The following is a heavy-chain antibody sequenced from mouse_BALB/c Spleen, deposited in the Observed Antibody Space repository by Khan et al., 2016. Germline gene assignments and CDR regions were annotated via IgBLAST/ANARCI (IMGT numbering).Heavy chain of an antibody. J-gene: IGHJ4*01. V-gene: IGHV2-6-7*01. Sequence: QVQLKESGPGLVAPSQSLSITCTVSGFSLTDYGVNWVRQPPGKGLEWLGMIWGDGTTDYNSALKSRLSISKDNSKSPVFLKVNSLQTDDTASYYCARGLRRTMDYWGQGTSVTVSS. D-gene: IGHD2-2*01. CDR3: ARGLRRTMDY. CDR1: GFSLTDYG. CDR2: IWGDGTT.